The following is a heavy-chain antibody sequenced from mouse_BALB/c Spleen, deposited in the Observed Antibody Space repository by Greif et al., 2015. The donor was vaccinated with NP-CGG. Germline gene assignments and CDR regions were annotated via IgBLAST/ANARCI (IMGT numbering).Heavy chain of an antibody. CDR1: GFTFSSYG. J-gene: IGHJ2*01. CDR2: ISSGGSYT. V-gene: IGHV5-6*01. Sequence: EVKLVESGGDLVKPGGSLKLSCAASGFTFSSYGMSWVRQTPDKRLEWVATISSGGSYTYYPDSVKGRFTISRDNAKNTLYLQMSSLKSEDTAMYYCAEGDDYDAWGQGTTLTVSS. CDR3: AEGDDYDA. D-gene: IGHD2-4*01.